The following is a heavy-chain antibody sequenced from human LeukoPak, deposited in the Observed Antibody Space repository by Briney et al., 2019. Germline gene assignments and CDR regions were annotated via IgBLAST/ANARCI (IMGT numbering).Heavy chain of an antibody. J-gene: IGHJ4*02. D-gene: IGHD1-1*01. CDR1: GYSFTSYW. CDR3: ARHVPEAQLERPPAYYFDY. V-gene: IGHV5-51*01. Sequence: GESLKISCKGSGYSFTSYWIGWVRQMPGKGLEWMGIVYPGDSDTRYSPSFQGQVTISADKSISTAYLQWSSLKASDTAMYYCARHVPEAQLERPPAYYFDYWGQGTLVTVSS. CDR2: VYPGDSDT.